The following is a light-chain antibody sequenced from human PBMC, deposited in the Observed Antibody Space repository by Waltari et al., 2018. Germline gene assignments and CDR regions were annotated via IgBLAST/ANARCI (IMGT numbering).Light chain of an antibody. V-gene: IGLV1-51*01. J-gene: IGLJ1*01. CDR2: ANY. Sequence: QSVLTQPPSVSAAPGQRVTISCSGSTSNIGHNHVSRYQQLPGTAPKPLIYANYVRPSGIPNRISGSNSGTSATLAITGLQTGDEADYYCGTWDGSLSAYVFGTGTTVTVL. CDR3: GTWDGSLSAYV. CDR1: TSNIGHNH.